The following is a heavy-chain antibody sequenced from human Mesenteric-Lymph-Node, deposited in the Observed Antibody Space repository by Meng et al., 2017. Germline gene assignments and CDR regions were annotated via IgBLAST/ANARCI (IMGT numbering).Heavy chain of an antibody. J-gene: IGHJ4*02. CDR1: GGTFSSYA. CDR3: ARTYYDYVWGSYRYEYFDY. Sequence: SVKVSCKASGGTFSSYAISWVRQAPGQGLEWMGGIIPIFGTSNYAQKFQGRVTITTDDSTSTAYMELSSLRSEDTAVYYCARTYYDYVWGSYRYEYFDYWGQGTLVTVSS. V-gene: IGHV1-69*05. CDR2: IIPIFGTS. D-gene: IGHD3-16*02.